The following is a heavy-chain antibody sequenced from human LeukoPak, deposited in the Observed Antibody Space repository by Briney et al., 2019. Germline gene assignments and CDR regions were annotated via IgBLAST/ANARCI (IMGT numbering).Heavy chain of an antibody. CDR3: ARGGRWLQSRD. CDR1: GGSISSSSYY. J-gene: IGHJ4*02. Sequence: PSETLSLTCTVSGGSISSSSYYWGWIRQPPGKGLEWIGSIYYSGSTYYNPSLKSRVTISVDTSKNQFSLKLSSVTAADTAVYYCARGGRWLQSRDWGQGTLVTVSS. V-gene: IGHV4-39*07. CDR2: IYYSGST. D-gene: IGHD5-24*01.